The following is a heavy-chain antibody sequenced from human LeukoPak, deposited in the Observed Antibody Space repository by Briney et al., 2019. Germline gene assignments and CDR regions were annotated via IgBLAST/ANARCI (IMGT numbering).Heavy chain of an antibody. Sequence: SETLSLTCAVYGGSFSGYYWSWIRQPPGKGLEWIGEINHSGSTNYNPSLKSRVTISVDTSKNQFSLQLNSVTPEDTAVYYCARDGYSSGWYHLGHNWFDPWGQGTLVTVSS. D-gene: IGHD6-19*01. V-gene: IGHV4-34*01. CDR2: INHSGST. CDR1: GGSFSGYY. J-gene: IGHJ5*02. CDR3: ARDGYSSGWYHLGHNWFDP.